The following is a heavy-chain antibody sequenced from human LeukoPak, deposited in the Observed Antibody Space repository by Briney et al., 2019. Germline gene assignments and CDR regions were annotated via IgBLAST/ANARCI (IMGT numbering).Heavy chain of an antibody. Sequence: SETLSLTCTVSCASVNSHLWSWIRQSAGEGLEWIGRISITEGTNYNPSFKSRVTMSVDTSKNQFSLRLTSMTAADTAVYYCARLRRDTSSWYADDSWGQGTLVTVSS. V-gene: IGHV4-4*07. CDR3: ARLRRDTSSWYADDS. CDR1: CASVNSHL. CDR2: ISITEGT. J-gene: IGHJ4*02. D-gene: IGHD6-13*01.